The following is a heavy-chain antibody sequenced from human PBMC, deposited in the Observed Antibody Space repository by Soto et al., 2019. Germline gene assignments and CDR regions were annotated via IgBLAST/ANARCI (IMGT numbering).Heavy chain of an antibody. CDR2: ISYGGSNK. V-gene: IGHV3-30-3*01. D-gene: IGHD1-26*01. CDR1: GFTFSSYA. CDR3: ASSWAGFPSDS. Sequence: QVQLVESGGGVVQPGRSLRLSCAASGFTFSSYAMHWVRQAPGKGLEWVAVISYGGSNKYYADSVKGRFTISRDNSKNTMYLKVNSMSAEDTAVYYCASSWAGFPSDSWGQGTLVTVSS. J-gene: IGHJ4*02.